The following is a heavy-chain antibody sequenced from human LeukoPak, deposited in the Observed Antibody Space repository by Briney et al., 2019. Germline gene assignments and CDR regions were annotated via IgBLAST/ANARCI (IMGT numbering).Heavy chain of an antibody. V-gene: IGHV1-2*06. CDR3: ARVEGSSWYVRYDY. CDR1: GYTFTGYY. J-gene: IGHJ4*02. CDR2: INPNSGGT. Sequence: ASVKVSCKASGYTFTGYYMHWVRQAPGQGLEWMGRINPNSGGTNYAQKFQGRVTMTRDTSISTAYMELSRLRSDDTAVYYCARVEGSSWYVRYDYWGQGTLITVSS. D-gene: IGHD6-13*01.